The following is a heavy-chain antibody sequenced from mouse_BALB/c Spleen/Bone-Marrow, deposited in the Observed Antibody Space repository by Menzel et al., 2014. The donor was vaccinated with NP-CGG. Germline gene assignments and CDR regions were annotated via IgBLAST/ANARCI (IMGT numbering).Heavy chain of an antibody. J-gene: IGHJ1*01. V-gene: IGHV1-14*01. Sequence: EVQLQESGPELVKPGASVKMSCKASGYTFTSCVIHWVKQKPGQGLEWIGYINPYNDGSKYNEKFKGKATLTSDKSSSTAYMELSSLTSEDSAVYFCARSVRQDWYLDVWGAGTTVTVSS. D-gene: IGHD2-14*01. CDR2: INPYNDGS. CDR3: ARSVRQDWYLDV. CDR1: GYTFTSCV.